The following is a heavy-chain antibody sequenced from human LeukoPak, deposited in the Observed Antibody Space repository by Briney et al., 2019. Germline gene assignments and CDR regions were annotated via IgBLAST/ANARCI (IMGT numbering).Heavy chain of an antibody. CDR1: GGSISSGGYS. Sequence: PSQTLSLTCAVSGGSISSGGYSWSWIRQPPGKGLEWIGYIYHSGSTYYNPSLKSRVTISVDRSKNQFSLKLSSVTAADTAVYYCARGPGGHSSSWYVDYWGQGTLVTVS. D-gene: IGHD6-13*01. J-gene: IGHJ4*02. CDR3: ARGPGGHSSSWYVDY. CDR2: IYHSGST. V-gene: IGHV4-30-2*01.